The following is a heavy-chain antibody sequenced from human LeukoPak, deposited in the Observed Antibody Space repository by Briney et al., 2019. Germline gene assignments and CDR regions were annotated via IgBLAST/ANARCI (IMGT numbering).Heavy chain of an antibody. CDR1: GFTFSNAW. V-gene: IGHV3-15*01. D-gene: IGHD6-13*01. CDR3: TTDSKIAAAGPTFLDY. J-gene: IGHJ4*02. Sequence: GGSLRLSCAASGFTFSNAWMSWVRQAPGKGLEWVGRIKSKTDGGTTDYAAPVKGRFTISRDDSKNTLYLQMNSLKTEDTAVYYCTTDSKIAAAGPTFLDYWGQGTLVTVSS. CDR2: IKSKTDGGTT.